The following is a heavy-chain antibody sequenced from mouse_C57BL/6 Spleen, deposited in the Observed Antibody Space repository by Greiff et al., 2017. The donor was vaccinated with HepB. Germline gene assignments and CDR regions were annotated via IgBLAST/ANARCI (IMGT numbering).Heavy chain of an antibody. D-gene: IGHD2-5*01. CDR1: GYSFTDYN. J-gene: IGHJ3*01. CDR3: ASEAYYSNPFAY. CDR2: INPNYGTI. Sequence: VQLQQSGPELVKPGASVKILCKASGYSFTDYNMNWVKQSNGKSLEWIGVINPNYGTISYNQKFKGKATLTVDQSSSTAYMQLNSLTSEDSAIYDCASEAYYSNPFAYWGQGTLATVAA. V-gene: IGHV1-39*01.